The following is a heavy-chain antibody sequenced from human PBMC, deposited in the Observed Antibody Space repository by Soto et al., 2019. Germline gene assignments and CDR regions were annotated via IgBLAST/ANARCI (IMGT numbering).Heavy chain of an antibody. V-gene: IGHV3-48*02. Sequence: EVQLVEAGGGLVQPGGSLRLSCAASGFTFSSYSMNWVRQAPGKGLEWLSYISSSSSTIYYTDSVKGRLTISRDNAKNSLYLQMNSLRDDDTAVYYCARVGWLQSIGYWRQGTLVTVSS. CDR2: ISSSSSTI. J-gene: IGHJ4*02. CDR1: GFTFSSYS. CDR3: ARVGWLQSIGY. D-gene: IGHD4-4*01.